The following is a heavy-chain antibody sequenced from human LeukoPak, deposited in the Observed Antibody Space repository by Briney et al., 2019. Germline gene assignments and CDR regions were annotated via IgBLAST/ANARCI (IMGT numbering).Heavy chain of an antibody. D-gene: IGHD6-6*01. J-gene: IGHJ3*02. CDR1: GFTVSGNY. V-gene: IGHV3-66*02. Sequence: GGSPRLSCAASGFTVSGNYMCWVRQAPGEGLERVSVIYSGGSTYYADSVKGRFTISRDNSKNTLYLQMNSLRAEDTAVYSCAGGARPDAFDIWGQGTMVTVSS. CDR2: IYSGGST. CDR3: AGGARPDAFDI.